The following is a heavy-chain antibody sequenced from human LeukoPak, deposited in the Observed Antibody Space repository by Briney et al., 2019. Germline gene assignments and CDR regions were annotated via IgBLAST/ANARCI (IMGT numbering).Heavy chain of an antibody. CDR1: GFTFSNAW. J-gene: IGHJ4*02. CDR3: TTALWFGELGYRYYFDY. CDR2: IKSKTDGGTT. V-gene: IGHV3-15*01. Sequence: GGSLRLSCAASGFTFSNAWMSWVRQAPGKGLEXXXRIKSKTDGGTTDYAAPVKGRFTISRDDSKNTLYLQMNSLKTEDTAVYYCTTALWFGELGYRYYFDYWGQGTLVTVSS. D-gene: IGHD3-10*01.